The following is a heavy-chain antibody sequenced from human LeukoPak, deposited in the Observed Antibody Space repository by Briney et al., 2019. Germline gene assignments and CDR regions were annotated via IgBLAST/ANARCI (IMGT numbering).Heavy chain of an antibody. CDR3: ARQGAATFRWFDP. CDR1: GYTFTGYY. Sequence: ASVKVSCKASGYTFTGYYMHWVRQGPGQGLEWMGWINPNSGGTNYAQKFQGRVTMTRDTSISTAYMELSRLRSDDTAVYYCARQGAATFRWFDPWGQGTLVTVSS. D-gene: IGHD1-26*01. CDR2: INPNSGGT. V-gene: IGHV1-2*02. J-gene: IGHJ5*02.